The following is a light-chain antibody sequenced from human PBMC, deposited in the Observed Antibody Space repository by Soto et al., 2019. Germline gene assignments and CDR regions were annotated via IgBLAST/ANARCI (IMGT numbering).Light chain of an antibody. CDR3: QKYHTRPPLT. J-gene: IGKJ4*01. Sequence: EIVMPRYPATLSVSLGERAPLSRMASQKTNNNFAWYQQKHGQAPRRLISAASTRATGVPAKLSGSGSKTEFTLTISCLQSEDSAVYYCQKYHTRPPLTLGGGTKVEIK. CDR1: QKTNNN. CDR2: AAS. V-gene: IGKV3-15*01.